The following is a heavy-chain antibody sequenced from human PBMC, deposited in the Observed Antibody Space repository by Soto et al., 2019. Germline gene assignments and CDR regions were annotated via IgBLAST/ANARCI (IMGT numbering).Heavy chain of an antibody. D-gene: IGHD2-15*01. CDR1: GGTFSSYA. CDR3: ARWGHGSLDAFDI. CDR2: TIPIFGTA. J-gene: IGHJ3*02. Sequence: SVKVSCKASGGTFSSYAISWVRQAPGQGLEWMGGTIPIFGTANYAQKFQGRVTITADESTSTAYMELSSLRSEDTAVYYCARWGHGSLDAFDIWGQGTMVTVSS. V-gene: IGHV1-69*13.